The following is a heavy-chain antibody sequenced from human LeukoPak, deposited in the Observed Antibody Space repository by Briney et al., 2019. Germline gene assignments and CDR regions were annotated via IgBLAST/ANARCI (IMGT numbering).Heavy chain of an antibody. CDR1: DGPMSPYY. Sequence: SETLSLTCTVSDGPMSPYYWSWIRQSPGKGLEWIAYIFHNGNTKYNPSLWSRITISIDTSRNQVFLNLNSVTAADTAVYYCAGGGYYYLDVWGKGTTVTVSS. CDR2: IFHNGNT. CDR3: AGGGYYYLDV. V-gene: IGHV4-59*01. J-gene: IGHJ6*03.